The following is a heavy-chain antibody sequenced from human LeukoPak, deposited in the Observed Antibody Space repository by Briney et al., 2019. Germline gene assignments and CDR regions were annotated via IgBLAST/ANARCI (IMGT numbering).Heavy chain of an antibody. J-gene: IGHJ4*02. CDR2: IFPDDSDT. V-gene: IGHV5-51*01. D-gene: IGHD2-15*01. CDR3: ARQESEMTTPANRYFDL. Sequence: HGESLQISCKGSGYNFAHDWIGWVRQLPGKGLEWMGIIFPDDSDTIYSPSFQGHVTISADKSINTAYLQWSDLKASDSAMYYCARQESEMTTPANRYFDLWGQGTLITVSS. CDR1: GYNFAHDW.